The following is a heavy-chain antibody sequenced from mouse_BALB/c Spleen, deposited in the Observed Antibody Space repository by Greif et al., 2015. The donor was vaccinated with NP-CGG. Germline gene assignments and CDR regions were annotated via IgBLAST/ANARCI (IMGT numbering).Heavy chain of an antibody. V-gene: IGHV5-17*02. CDR3: ARWAMAMDY. CDR2: ISSGSSTI. CDR1: GFTFSSFG. Sequence: EVQLVESGGGLVQPGGSRKLSCAASGFTFSSFGMHWVRQAPEKGLEWVAYISSGSSTIYYADTVKGRFTISRDNPKNTLFLQMTSLRSEDTAMYYCARWAMAMDYWGQGTSVTVSS. D-gene: IGHD3-1*01. J-gene: IGHJ4*01.